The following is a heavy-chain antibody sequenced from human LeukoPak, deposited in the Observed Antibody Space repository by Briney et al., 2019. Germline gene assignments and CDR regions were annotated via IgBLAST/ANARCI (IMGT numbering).Heavy chain of an antibody. CDR3: ARHLLAAVNPEGYFQH. CDR2: IYYSGST. CDR1: GGSISSSRYY. D-gene: IGHD6-13*01. J-gene: IGHJ1*01. Sequence: NSSETLSLTCTVSGGSISSSRYYWGWIRQPPGKGLEWIGSIYYSGSTYYNPSLKSRVTISVDTSKNQFSLKLSSVTAADTAVYYCARHLLAAVNPEGYFQHWGQGTLVTVSS. V-gene: IGHV4-39*01.